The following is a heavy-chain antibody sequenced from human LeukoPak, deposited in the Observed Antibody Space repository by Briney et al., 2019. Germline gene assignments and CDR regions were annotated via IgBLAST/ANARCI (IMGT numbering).Heavy chain of an antibody. Sequence: PSETLSLTCTVSGGSISSYYWSWIRQPPGKGLEWIGYIYYSGSTNYNPSLKSRVTLSVDTSKNQFSLKLSSVTAADTAVYYCARAKLKYYYDSSGYYFDYWGQGTLVTVSS. CDR1: GGSISSYY. V-gene: IGHV4-59*01. CDR3: ARAKLKYYYDSSGYYFDY. D-gene: IGHD3-22*01. J-gene: IGHJ4*02. CDR2: IYYSGST.